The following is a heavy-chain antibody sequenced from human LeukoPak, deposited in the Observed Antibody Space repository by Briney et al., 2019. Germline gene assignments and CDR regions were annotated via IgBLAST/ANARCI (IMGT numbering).Heavy chain of an antibody. V-gene: IGHV3-66*01. D-gene: IGHD5-18*01. CDR2: IYSGGST. CDR1: GXTVSSKY. Sequence: GGSLRLSCAASGXTVSSKYMSWVRQAPGKGLEWVSLIYSGGSTYYADTVKGRFTISRDNSKNTLYLQMNSLKAEDTAVYYCARDPDGYRQGHHFDYWGQGTLVTVSS. CDR3: ARDPDGYRQGHHFDY. J-gene: IGHJ4*02.